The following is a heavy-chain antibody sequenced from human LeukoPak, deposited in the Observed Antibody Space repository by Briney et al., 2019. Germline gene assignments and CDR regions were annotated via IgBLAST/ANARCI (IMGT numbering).Heavy chain of an antibody. CDR3: ARDHSSSWYVAQRAFDI. V-gene: IGHV4-38-2*02. Sequence: SETLSLTRSVSSYSISSGYYWGWIRQPPGKGLEWIGSIYHSGSTYYNPSLKSRVTMSVDTSKNQFSLKLSSVTAADTAVYYCARDHSSSWYVAQRAFDIWGQGTMVTVSS. D-gene: IGHD6-13*01. CDR1: SYSISSGYY. CDR2: IYHSGST. J-gene: IGHJ3*02.